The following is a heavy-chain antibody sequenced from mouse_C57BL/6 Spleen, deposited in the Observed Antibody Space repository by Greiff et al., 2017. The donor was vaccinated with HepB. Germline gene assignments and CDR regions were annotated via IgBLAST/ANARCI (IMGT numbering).Heavy chain of an antibody. V-gene: IGHV1-5*01. CDR2: IYPGNSDT. Sequence: EVQGVESGTVLARPGASVKMSCKTSGYTFTSYWMHWVKQRPGQGLEWIGAIYPGNSDTSYNQKFKGKAKLTAVTSASTAYMELSSLTNEDSAVYYCTRSKVITTVVDYYFDYWGQGTTLTVSS. CDR3: TRSKVITTVVDYYFDY. J-gene: IGHJ2*01. CDR1: GYTFTSYW. D-gene: IGHD1-1*01.